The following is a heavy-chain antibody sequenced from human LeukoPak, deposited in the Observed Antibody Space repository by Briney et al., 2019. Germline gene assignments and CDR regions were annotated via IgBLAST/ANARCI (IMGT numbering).Heavy chain of an antibody. CDR2: INAGNGNT. J-gene: IGHJ4*02. CDR3: ARVNDILTGYYPPADDADYFDY. D-gene: IGHD3-9*01. CDR1: GYTFTSYA. V-gene: IGHV1-3*01. Sequence: ASVKVSCKASGYTFTSYAMHWVRQAPGQRLEWMGWINAGNGNTKYSQKSQGRVTITRDTSASTAYMELSSLRSEGTAVYYCARVNDILTGYYPPADDADYFDYWGQGTLVTVSS.